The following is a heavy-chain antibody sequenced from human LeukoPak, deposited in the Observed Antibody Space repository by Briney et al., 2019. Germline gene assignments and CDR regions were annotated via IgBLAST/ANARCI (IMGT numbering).Heavy chain of an antibody. CDR1: GFTFSSYS. Sequence: GGSLRLSCAASGFTFSSYSMNWVRQAPGKGLEWVSSISSSSSYIYYADSVKGRFTISRDNAKNSLYLQMNSLRAEDTAVYYCARDGGWYMESDAFDIRGQGTMVTVSS. D-gene: IGHD6-19*01. CDR3: ARDGGWYMESDAFDI. J-gene: IGHJ3*02. CDR2: ISSSSSYI. V-gene: IGHV3-21*01.